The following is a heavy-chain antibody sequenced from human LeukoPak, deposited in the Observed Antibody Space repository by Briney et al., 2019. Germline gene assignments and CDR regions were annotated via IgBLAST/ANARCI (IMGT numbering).Heavy chain of an antibody. CDR1: GFTVSTNY. J-gene: IGHJ2*01. Sequence: GGSLRLSCAASGFTVSTNYMNWVRQAPGKGLEWVSILYSGSSTYYAYSVEGRFTISRDSSKNTLFLQMNDLRAEDTAVYYCARVGDHFHWYLDLWGRGTLVTVSS. D-gene: IGHD3-3*02. CDR2: LYSGSST. CDR3: ARVGDHFHWYLDL. V-gene: IGHV3-53*01.